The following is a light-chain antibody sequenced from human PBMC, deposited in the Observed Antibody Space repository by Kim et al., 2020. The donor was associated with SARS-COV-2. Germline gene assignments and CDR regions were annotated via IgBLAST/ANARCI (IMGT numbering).Light chain of an antibody. CDR3: ASYTTTNTWV. Sequence: LTQPASVSGSPGQSITISCTGTSSDVASSTYVSWYQQHPGRAPQLILYDVNERPSGISDRFSGSKSGTTASLTISGLRGEDGADYYCASYTTTNTWVFGGGTQLTVL. CDR1: SSDVASSTY. J-gene: IGLJ3*02. V-gene: IGLV2-14*03. CDR2: DVN.